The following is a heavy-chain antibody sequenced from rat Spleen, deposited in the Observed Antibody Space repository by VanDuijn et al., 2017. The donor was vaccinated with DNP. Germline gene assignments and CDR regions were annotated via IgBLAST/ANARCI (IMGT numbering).Heavy chain of an antibody. CDR1: GFTFSHYY. V-gene: IGHV5S11*01. J-gene: IGHJ4*01. CDR2: ISTGGGNT. CDR3: ARHYGGYYYAMDA. D-gene: IGHD1-11*01. Sequence: EVQLVESGGGLVQPGRSMKLSCAASGFTFSHYYMAWVRQAPTKGLEWVASISTGGGNTYYRDSVKGRFTISKAKTKSTLYLQMDSLRSEETATYYCARHYGGYYYAMDAWGQGTSVTVSS.